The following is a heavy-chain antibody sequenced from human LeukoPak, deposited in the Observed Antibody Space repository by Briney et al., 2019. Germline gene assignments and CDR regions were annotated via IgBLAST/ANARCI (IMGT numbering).Heavy chain of an antibody. V-gene: IGHV3-23*01. D-gene: IGHD3-10*01. Sequence: PGGSLRLSCAASGFTFSSYAMSWVRQAPGKGLEWVSAISGSGGSTYYADSVKGRFTISRDNSKNTLYLQMNSLRAEDTAVYCCAKDSITMVRGVIIVFDYWGQGTLVTVSS. CDR3: AKDSITMVRGVIIVFDY. J-gene: IGHJ4*02. CDR1: GFTFSSYA. CDR2: ISGSGGST.